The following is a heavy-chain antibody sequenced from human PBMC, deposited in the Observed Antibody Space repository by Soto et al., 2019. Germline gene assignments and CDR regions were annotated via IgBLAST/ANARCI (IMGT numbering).Heavy chain of an antibody. V-gene: IGHV4-31*03. CDR3: ARDRDSNYVMDV. D-gene: IGHD4-4*01. Sequence: SETLSLTCTVSGGSISSGGYYWSWIRQHPGKGLEWIGYIYYSGSTYYNPSLKSRVTISVDTSKNQFSLKLSSVTAADTAVYYCARDRDSNYVMDVWGKGTTVTVSS. J-gene: IGHJ6*04. CDR2: IYYSGST. CDR1: GGSISSGGYY.